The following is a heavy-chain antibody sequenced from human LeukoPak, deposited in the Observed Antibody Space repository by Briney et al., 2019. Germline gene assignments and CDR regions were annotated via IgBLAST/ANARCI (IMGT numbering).Heavy chain of an antibody. CDR3: ARPCCGGTCYHDL. V-gene: IGHV3-33*01. CDR1: GFTFSSYG. Sequence: GGSLRLSCAASGFTFSSYGMHWVRQAPGKGLEWVAVIWYDGSNKYYADSVKGRFTITRDNAKDTLYLQMNSLRAEDTAVYYCARPCCGGTCYHDLWAQRPLVTVSS. J-gene: IGHJ5*02. D-gene: IGHD2-15*01. CDR2: IWYDGSNK.